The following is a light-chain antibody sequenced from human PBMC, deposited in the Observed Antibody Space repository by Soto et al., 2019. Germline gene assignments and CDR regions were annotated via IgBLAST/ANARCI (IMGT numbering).Light chain of an antibody. CDR3: QSYDSSHVI. CDR1: SGSIASNY. J-gene: IGLJ2*01. CDR2: EDN. Sequence: NFMLTQPHSVSESPGKTVTISCTRSSGSIASNYVQWYQQRPGSAPTTVIYEDNQRPSGVPDRFSGSIDSSSNSASLTISRLKTEDEADYYCQSYDSSHVIFGGGTQLTVL. V-gene: IGLV6-57*04.